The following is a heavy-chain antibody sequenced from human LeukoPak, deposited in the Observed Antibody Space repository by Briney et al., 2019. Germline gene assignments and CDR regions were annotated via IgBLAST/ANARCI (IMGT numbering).Heavy chain of an antibody. D-gene: IGHD5-18*01. V-gene: IGHV3-30-3*01. CDR2: ISYDGSNK. CDR3: ASGIQLLYYFDY. CDR1: GFTSSSYA. Sequence: GGSLRLSCAASGFTSSSYAMRWVRQAPGKGLEWVAVISYDGSNKYYADSVKGRFTISRDNSKNTLYLQMNSLRAEDTAVYYCASGIQLLYYFDYWGQGTLVTVSS. J-gene: IGHJ4*02.